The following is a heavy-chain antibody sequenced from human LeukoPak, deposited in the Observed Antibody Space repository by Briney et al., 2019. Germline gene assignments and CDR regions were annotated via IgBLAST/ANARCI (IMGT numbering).Heavy chain of an antibody. J-gene: IGHJ4*02. D-gene: IGHD3-10*01. CDR2: VSGSGTGT. CDR1: GFIFSNYA. Sequence: GGSLRLSCPASGFIFSNYAMCWVRQAPGKGLEWVSSVSGSGTGTYYADSVKGRFTTSRDNSKNTLFLQMNSLRAEDTAVYHCARDSVSGAFDYWGQGTLVTVSS. CDR3: ARDSVSGAFDY. V-gene: IGHV3-23*01.